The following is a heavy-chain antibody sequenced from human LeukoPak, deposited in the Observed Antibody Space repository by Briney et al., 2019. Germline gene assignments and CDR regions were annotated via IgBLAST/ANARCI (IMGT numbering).Heavy chain of an antibody. Sequence: PSETLSLTCTVSGGSISSYYWSWIRQPAGKGLEWIGRIYTSGSTNYNPSLKSRVTMSVDTSKNQFSLKLSSVTAADTAVYYCARDLYYYDSSGPPGLSDYWGQGTLVTVSS. D-gene: IGHD3-22*01. V-gene: IGHV4-4*07. CDR2: IYTSGST. CDR3: ARDLYYYDSSGPPGLSDY. J-gene: IGHJ4*02. CDR1: GGSISSYY.